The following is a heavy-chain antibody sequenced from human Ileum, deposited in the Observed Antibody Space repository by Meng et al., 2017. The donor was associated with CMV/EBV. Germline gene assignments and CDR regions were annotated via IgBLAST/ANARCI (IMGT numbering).Heavy chain of an antibody. CDR3: ARESIAARRDLQADYYYYYGMDV. J-gene: IGHJ6*02. Sequence: GESLKISCAASGFTFSSYWMHWVRRAPGKGLEWVSSISSSSSYIYYADSVKGRFTISRDNAKNSLYLQMNSLRAEDTAVYYCARESIAARRDLQADYYYYYGMDVWGQGTTVTVSS. CDR1: GFTFSSYW. V-gene: IGHV3-21*01. D-gene: IGHD6-6*01. CDR2: ISSSSSYI.